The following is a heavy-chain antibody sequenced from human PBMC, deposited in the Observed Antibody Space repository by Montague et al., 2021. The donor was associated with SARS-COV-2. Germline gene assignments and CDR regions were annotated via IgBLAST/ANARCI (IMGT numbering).Heavy chain of an antibody. D-gene: IGHD2-15*01. CDR1: GGSFSSY. J-gene: IGHJ6*02. Sequence: SETLSLTCDVYGGSFSSYWSWIRQPPGRGLEWVGQISHGGGTSYNPSLKSRVTMSVDTSKNQVSLKLSSVTAADTAVYYCASHCGGGRCYFGMDVWGQGTTVTVSS. V-gene: IGHV4-34*01. CDR3: ASHCGGGRCYFGMDV. CDR2: ISHGGGT.